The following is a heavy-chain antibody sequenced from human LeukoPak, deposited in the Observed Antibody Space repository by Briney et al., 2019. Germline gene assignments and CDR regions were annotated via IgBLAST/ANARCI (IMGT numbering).Heavy chain of an antibody. CDR3: ARLGLAVAGTFDY. Sequence: GGSLRLSCAASGFTFSSYSMNWVRQAPGKGLEWVSSISSSSSYIYHADSVKGRFTISRDNAKNSLYPQMNSLRAEDTAVYYCARLGLAVAGTFDYWGQGTLVTVSS. J-gene: IGHJ4*02. CDR1: GFTFSSYS. CDR2: ISSSSSYI. D-gene: IGHD6-19*01. V-gene: IGHV3-21*01.